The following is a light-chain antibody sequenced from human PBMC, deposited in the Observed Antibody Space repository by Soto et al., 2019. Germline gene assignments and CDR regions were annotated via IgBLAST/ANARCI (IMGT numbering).Light chain of an antibody. V-gene: IGKV1-8*01. J-gene: IGKJ1*01. CDR3: QQYYSYPRT. Sequence: AIRMIQSPSSLSASTGDRVTITCRASQGISSYLAWYQQKPGKAPKLLIYAASTLQSGVPSRFSGSGSGTDFTLTISCLQSEDFATYYCQQYYSYPRTFGQGTKV. CDR2: AAS. CDR1: QGISSY.